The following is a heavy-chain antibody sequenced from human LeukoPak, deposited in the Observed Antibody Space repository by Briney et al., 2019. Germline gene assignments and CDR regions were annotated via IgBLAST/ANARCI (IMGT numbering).Heavy chain of an antibody. Sequence: GGSLRLSCAASGFTFSSYGMHWVRQAPGKGREGVAVIWYDGSNKYYADSVKGRFTTSRDNSKNTLYLQMNSLRAEDTAVYYCARDLSSGWTPYFDYWGQGTLVTVSS. D-gene: IGHD6-19*01. V-gene: IGHV3-33*01. CDR1: GFTFSSYG. CDR2: IWYDGSNK. CDR3: ARDLSSGWTPYFDY. J-gene: IGHJ4*02.